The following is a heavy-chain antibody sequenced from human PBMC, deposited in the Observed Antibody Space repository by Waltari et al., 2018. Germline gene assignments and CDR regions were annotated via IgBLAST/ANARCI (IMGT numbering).Heavy chain of an antibody. CDR1: GYSLSSGYY. Sequence: QVQLQESGPGLVKPSATLSLTCTVSGYSLSSGYYWGWIRQPPGKGVEWIGSTYHSGSTYYNPSLKSRVTMSVDTSKNQFSLKLSSVTAADTAVYYCARYPYNWNYEGAFVWYFDLWGRGTLVTVSS. CDR3: ARYPYNWNYEGAFVWYFDL. J-gene: IGHJ2*01. D-gene: IGHD1-7*01. V-gene: IGHV4-38-2*02. CDR2: TYHSGST.